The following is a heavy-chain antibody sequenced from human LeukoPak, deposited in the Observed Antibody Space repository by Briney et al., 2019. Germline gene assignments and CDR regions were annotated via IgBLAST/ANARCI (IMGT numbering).Heavy chain of an antibody. CDR2: INPNSGGT. D-gene: IGHD2-2*01. V-gene: IGHV1-2*02. Sequence: ASVKVSCKASGYTFTDYYMHWVRQAPGQGLEWMGWINPNSGGTNYAQKFQGRVTMTRDTSISTAYMELSRLTSDDTAVYYCARFYCTSTSCQYNWFDPWGQGTLVTVSS. J-gene: IGHJ5*02. CDR1: GYTFTDYY. CDR3: ARFYCTSTSCQYNWFDP.